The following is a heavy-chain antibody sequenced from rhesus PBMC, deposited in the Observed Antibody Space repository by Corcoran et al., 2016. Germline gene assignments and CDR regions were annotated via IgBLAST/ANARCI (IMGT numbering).Heavy chain of an antibody. D-gene: IGHD2-21*01. J-gene: IGHJ4*01. CDR1: GFTFSSYW. Sequence: DVQLVESGGGLVKPGGSLRLSCVASGFTFSSYWMNWVRKAPGKGLEWVSAINSGGGSTYYADSVKGRFTIFRDNANNTLFLQMNSLRAEYMALYYCAKVGRTGRGDYWGQGVLVTVSS. CDR3: AKVGRTGRGDY. V-gene: IGHV3S25*01. CDR2: INSGGGST.